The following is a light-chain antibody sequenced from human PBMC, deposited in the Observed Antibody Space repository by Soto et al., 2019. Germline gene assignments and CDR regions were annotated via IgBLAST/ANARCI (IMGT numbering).Light chain of an antibody. CDR2: AAS. J-gene: IGKJ4*01. Sequence: DIQMTQSPSSLSASVGDRVTITCRASQSISSYLNWYQQKPGKAPKLLIYAASSLQSGVPSRFSRSGSGTDFTLTISSLQTEDFATSYCQQSHSTPPLTFGGGTKVEIK. CDR1: QSISSY. CDR3: QQSHSTPPLT. V-gene: IGKV1-39*01.